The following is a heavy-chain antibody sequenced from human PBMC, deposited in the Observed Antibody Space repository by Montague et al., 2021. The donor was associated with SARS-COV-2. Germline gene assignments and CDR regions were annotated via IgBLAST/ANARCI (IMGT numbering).Heavy chain of an antibody. CDR1: GGSIDSGGFF. CDR2: IYYSGNT. V-gene: IGHV4-31*03. Sequence: TLSLTCTVSGGSIDSGGFFWSWIRQHPGKGLEWIGYIYYSGNTYYXPSLKSRVTISVDTSKNQFSLKLSSVTAEDTALYYCARDFGGYGETDYWGQGTLVTVSS. J-gene: IGHJ4*02. CDR3: ARDFGGYGETDY. D-gene: IGHD4-17*01.